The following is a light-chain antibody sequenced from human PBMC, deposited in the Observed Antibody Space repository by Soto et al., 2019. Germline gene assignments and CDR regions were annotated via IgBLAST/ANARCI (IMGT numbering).Light chain of an antibody. CDR3: QQYGFSPIS. CDR2: DAS. V-gene: IGKV3-20*01. CDR1: QTVTNDY. Sequence: TQSPSTLSVCPGERISISCRASQTVTNDYLAWYQQKDGQAPRLLIYDASTRATGVPDRFSGSGSGPEYTLTITRLEPEDFAVYSCQQYGFSPISFGQGTRLEIK. J-gene: IGKJ5*01.